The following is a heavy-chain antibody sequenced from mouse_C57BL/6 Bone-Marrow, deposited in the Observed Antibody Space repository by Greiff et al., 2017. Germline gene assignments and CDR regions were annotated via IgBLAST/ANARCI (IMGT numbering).Heavy chain of an antibody. CDR1: GFTFSDYY. D-gene: IGHD2-13*01. CDR3: ARRRDPYYFDY. Sequence: EVKVIESGGGLVQPGGSLKLSCAASGFTFSDYYMYWVRQTPEKRLEWVAYISNGGGSTYYPDTVKGRFTISRDNAKNTLYLQMSLLKSEDTAMYYCARRRDPYYFDYWGQGTTLTVSS. J-gene: IGHJ2*01. CDR2: ISNGGGST. V-gene: IGHV5-12*01.